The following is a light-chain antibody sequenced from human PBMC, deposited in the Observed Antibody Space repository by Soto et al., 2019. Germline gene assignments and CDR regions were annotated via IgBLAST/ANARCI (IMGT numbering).Light chain of an antibody. CDR2: KVS. V-gene: IGKV2-30*01. Sequence: DVVMTQSPLSLPVTLGQPASISCRSSQSLVYSDGNTYLSWFQQRPGRSPRRLIYKVSNRDSGVPDRFSGSGSGTDFTLKISRVEAEDVGIYYCMQGTHWPPGWTFGQGTKVEIK. J-gene: IGKJ1*01. CDR3: MQGTHWPPGWT. CDR1: QSLVYSDGNTY.